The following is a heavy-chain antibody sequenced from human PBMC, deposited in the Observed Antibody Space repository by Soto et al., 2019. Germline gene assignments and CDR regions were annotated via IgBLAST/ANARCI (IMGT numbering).Heavy chain of an antibody. CDR3: ARIVVAATSAYY. J-gene: IGHJ4*02. D-gene: IGHD2-15*01. CDR1: GGSFSGYY. V-gene: IGHV4-34*01. Sequence: SETLSLTCAVYGGSFSGYYWSWVRQPPGKGLEWIGEINHSGSTNYNPSLKSRVTISVDTSKNQFSLKLSSVTAADTAVYYCARIVVAATSAYYWGQGTLVTVSS. CDR2: INHSGST.